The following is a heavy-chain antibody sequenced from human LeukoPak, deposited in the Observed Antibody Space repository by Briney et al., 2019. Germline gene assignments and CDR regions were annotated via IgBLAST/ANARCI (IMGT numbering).Heavy chain of an antibody. J-gene: IGHJ4*02. Sequence: GGSLRLSCAASGFTFSSYWMHWVRQAPGKGLVWVSRINSDGSSTSYADSVKGRFTISRDNAKNTLYLQMNSLRAEDTAVYYCATSSRRNYYGSGSYPDYWGQGTLVTVSS. D-gene: IGHD3-10*01. V-gene: IGHV3-74*01. CDR3: ATSSRRNYYGSGSYPDY. CDR2: INSDGSST. CDR1: GFTFSSYW.